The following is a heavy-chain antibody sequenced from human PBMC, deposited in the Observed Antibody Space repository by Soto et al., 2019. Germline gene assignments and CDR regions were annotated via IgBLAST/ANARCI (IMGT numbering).Heavy chain of an antibody. D-gene: IGHD2-2*01. CDR1: GGTFSSYT. Sequence: SVKVSCKASGGTFSSYTISWVRQAPGQGLEWMGRIIPILGIANYAQKFQGRVTITADKSTSTAYMELSSLRSEDTAVYYCARDMGVPAAIAWFDPWGQGTLVTVS. CDR3: ARDMGVPAAIAWFDP. V-gene: IGHV1-69*04. J-gene: IGHJ5*02. CDR2: IIPILGIA.